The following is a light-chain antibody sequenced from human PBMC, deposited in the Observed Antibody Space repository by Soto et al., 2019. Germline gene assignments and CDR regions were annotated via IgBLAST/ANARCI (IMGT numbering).Light chain of an antibody. J-gene: IGKJ2*01. CDR1: QSVSTH. CDR2: ETS. Sequence: EIVVTQFPATLSVSPGARATLSCRTSQSVSTHLAWFQQRPGQAPRLLIYETSTRATGVPARFTGSGSETEFTLTISSLQSEDFAVYYCQQYHIWYTFGQGTELEIK. V-gene: IGKV3-15*01. CDR3: QQYHIWYT.